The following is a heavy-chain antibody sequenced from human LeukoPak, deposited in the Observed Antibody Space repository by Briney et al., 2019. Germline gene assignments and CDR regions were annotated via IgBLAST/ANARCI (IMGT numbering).Heavy chain of an antibody. Sequence: SVEVSCKASGGTFSSYAISWLRQAPGQGLEWMGRRIPILGIANYAQKFQGRVTITADKSTSTAYMGLSSLRSEDTAVYYCARDLTIAAAGTFWFDPWGQGTLVTVSS. J-gene: IGHJ5*02. V-gene: IGHV1-69*04. CDR1: GGTFSSYA. CDR3: ARDLTIAAAGTFWFDP. D-gene: IGHD6-13*01. CDR2: RIPILGIA.